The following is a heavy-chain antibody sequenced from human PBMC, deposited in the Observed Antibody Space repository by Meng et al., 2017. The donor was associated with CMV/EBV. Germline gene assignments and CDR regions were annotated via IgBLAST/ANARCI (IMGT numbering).Heavy chain of an antibody. CDR3: ARARLGVEIGAHPSYYYYGMDV. V-gene: IGHV1-18*01. Sequence: ASVKVSCKASGYTFTSYGISWMRQAPGQGLEWMGWISAYNGNTNYAQKLRGRVTMTTDTSTSTAYMELRSLRSDDTAVYYCARARLGVEIGAHPSYYYYGMDVWGQGTTVTVSS. CDR2: ISAYNGNT. CDR1: GYTFTSYG. D-gene: IGHD5-24*01. J-gene: IGHJ6*02.